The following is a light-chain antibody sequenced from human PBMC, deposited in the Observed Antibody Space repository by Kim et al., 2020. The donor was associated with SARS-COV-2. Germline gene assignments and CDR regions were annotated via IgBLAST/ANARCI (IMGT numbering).Light chain of an antibody. Sequence: VSPVQTASISCSGDVLGDKDVRWYQQKPGQSPVLVIYQRTKRPSGIPERFSGSNSGDTATLTISGTQAMDEADYYCQAWDSSTYVFGTGTKVTVL. J-gene: IGLJ1*01. V-gene: IGLV3-1*01. CDR1: VLGDKD. CDR3: QAWDSSTYV. CDR2: QRT.